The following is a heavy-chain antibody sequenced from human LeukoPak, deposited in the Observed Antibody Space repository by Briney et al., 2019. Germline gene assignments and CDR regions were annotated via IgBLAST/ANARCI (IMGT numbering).Heavy chain of an antibody. J-gene: IGHJ4*02. CDR2: IKQDGSEK. V-gene: IGHV3-7*01. D-gene: IGHD1-1*01. Sequence: GGSLRLSCAASGFTVSSNYMSWVRQAPGKGLEWVANIKQDGSEKYYVDSVKGRFTISRDNAKNSLYLQMNSLRAEDTAVYYCARERWLQMEDYFDYWGQGTLVTVSS. CDR1: GFTVSSNY. CDR3: ARERWLQMEDYFDY.